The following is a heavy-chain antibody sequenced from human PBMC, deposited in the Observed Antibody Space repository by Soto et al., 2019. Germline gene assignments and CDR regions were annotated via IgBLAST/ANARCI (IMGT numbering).Heavy chain of an antibody. CDR2: INAGNGNT. J-gene: IGHJ3*02. D-gene: IGHD3-3*01. Sequence: ASVKVSCKASGYTFTSYAMHWVRQAPGQRLEWMGWINAGNGNTNYSQKFQGRVTMTRNTSISTAYMELSSLRSEDTAVYYCARSLYDFWSGQDAFDIWGQGTMVTVSS. CDR3: ARSLYDFWSGQDAFDI. CDR1: GYTFTSYA. V-gene: IGHV1-3*01.